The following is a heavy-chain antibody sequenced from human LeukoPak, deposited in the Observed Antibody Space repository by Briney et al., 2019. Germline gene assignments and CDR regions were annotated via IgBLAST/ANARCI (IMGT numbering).Heavy chain of an antibody. J-gene: IGHJ4*02. Sequence: SETLSLTCAVYGGSFSGYYWSWIRQPPGKGLEWIGEINHSGSTNYNPSLKSRVTISVDTSKNQFSLKLSSVTAADTAVYYCARGGLSRYSYGYYFDYWGQGTLVTVSS. CDR2: INHSGST. D-gene: IGHD5-18*01. V-gene: IGHV4-34*01. CDR1: GGSFSGYY. CDR3: ARGGLSRYSYGYYFDY.